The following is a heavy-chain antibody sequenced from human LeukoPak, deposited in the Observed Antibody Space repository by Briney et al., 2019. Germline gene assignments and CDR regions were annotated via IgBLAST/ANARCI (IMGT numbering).Heavy chain of an antibody. CDR1: GFTFSSYE. J-gene: IGHJ4*02. Sequence: GGSLRLSCAASGFTFSSYEMNWVRQAPGKGLEWVSATSSSDAGTYYADSVRGRFTISRDNSKNTLYLQMNSLRAEDAAVYYCARGPVTSCRGVDCYPFDYWGQGTLVTVSS. V-gene: IGHV3-23*01. D-gene: IGHD2-21*01. CDR2: TSSSDAGT. CDR3: ARGPVTSCRGVDCYPFDY.